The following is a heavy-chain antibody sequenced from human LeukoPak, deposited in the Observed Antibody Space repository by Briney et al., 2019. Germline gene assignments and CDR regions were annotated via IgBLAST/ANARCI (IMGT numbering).Heavy chain of an antibody. CDR1: GFTFSSYS. D-gene: IGHD5-18*01. Sequence: GGSLRLSCAASGFTFSSYSMNWVRQAPGKGLEWVSCITSSSSYIYYADSVKGRFGISRDNAKNSLYLQMNSLRVEDTAVYYCARDRDTAMVSDAFDIWGQGTMVTVSS. J-gene: IGHJ3*02. CDR3: ARDRDTAMVSDAFDI. V-gene: IGHV3-21*01. CDR2: ITSSSSYI.